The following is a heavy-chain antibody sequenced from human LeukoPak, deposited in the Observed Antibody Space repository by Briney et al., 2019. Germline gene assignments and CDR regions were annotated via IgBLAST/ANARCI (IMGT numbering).Heavy chain of an antibody. CDR1: GFTYSNYD. CDR2: ISNDGNHQ. Sequence: PGGSLRLSCAASGFTYSNYDMHGGRQAPGKGLEWVADISNDGNHQYYADSVKGRFTISRDSSRSTLYLQINSLRPDDTAVYYCAKNGLAASPRPLDYWGQGTLVTVSS. J-gene: IGHJ4*02. CDR3: AKNGLAASPRPLDY. D-gene: IGHD4-17*01. V-gene: IGHV3-30*18.